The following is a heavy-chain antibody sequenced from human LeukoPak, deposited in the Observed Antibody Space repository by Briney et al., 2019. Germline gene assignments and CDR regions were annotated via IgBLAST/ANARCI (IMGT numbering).Heavy chain of an antibody. Sequence: PGGSLRLSCAASGFTFSDYYMSWTRQAPGKGLEWVSYISSSGSTIDYADSVKGRFTISRGNAKNSLYLQMNSLRAEDTAVYYCARSIPAGNRRWGQGTLVTVSS. CDR3: ARSIPAGNRR. CDR2: ISSSGSTI. J-gene: IGHJ4*02. CDR1: GFTFSDYY. V-gene: IGHV3-11*01. D-gene: IGHD2-2*01.